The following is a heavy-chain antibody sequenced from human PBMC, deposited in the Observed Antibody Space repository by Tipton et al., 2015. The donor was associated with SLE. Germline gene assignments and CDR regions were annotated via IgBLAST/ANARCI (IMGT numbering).Heavy chain of an antibody. Sequence: TLSLTCTVSGDSITSYYWNWIRQPPGKGLEWIGYIYYNGHTNYSPSLKSRVTLSVDTSKNQFSLTLSSVTAADTAVYYCARYRLAGLDPWGQGTLVTVSS. CDR2: IYYNGHT. J-gene: IGHJ5*02. CDR3: ARYRLAGLDP. D-gene: IGHD6-25*01. CDR1: GDSITSYY. V-gene: IGHV4-59*01.